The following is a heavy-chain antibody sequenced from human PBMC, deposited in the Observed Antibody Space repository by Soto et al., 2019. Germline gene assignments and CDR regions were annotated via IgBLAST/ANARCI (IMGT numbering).Heavy chain of an antibody. CDR1: GGSISSYY. V-gene: IGHV4-59*01. J-gene: IGHJ5*02. CDR2: IYYSGST. D-gene: IGHD2-15*01. CDR3: ARMVLGYCSGGSCAGWFDP. Sequence: QVQLQESGPGLVKPSETLSLTCTVSGGSISSYYWSWIRQPPGKGLEWIGYIYYSGSTNYNPSLKSRVTISVDTSNNQFSLKLSSVTAADTAVYYCARMVLGYCSGGSCAGWFDPWGQGTLVTVSS.